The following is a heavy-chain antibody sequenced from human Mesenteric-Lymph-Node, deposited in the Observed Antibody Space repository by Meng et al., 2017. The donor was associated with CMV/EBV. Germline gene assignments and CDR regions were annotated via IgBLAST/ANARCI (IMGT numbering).Heavy chain of an antibody. CDR3: ARAFLSGYDYDY. J-gene: IGHJ4*02. Sequence: AVSGGSSSSSNWWSWVRQPPGKGLEWIGEIYHSGSTNYNPSLKSRVTISVDKSKNQFSLKLSSVTAADTAVYYCARAFLSGYDYDYWGQGTLVTVSS. CDR2: IYHSGST. D-gene: IGHD5-12*01. CDR1: GGSSSSSNW. V-gene: IGHV4-4*02.